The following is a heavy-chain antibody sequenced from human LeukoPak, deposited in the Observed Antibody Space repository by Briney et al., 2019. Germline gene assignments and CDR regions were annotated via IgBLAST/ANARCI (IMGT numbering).Heavy chain of an antibody. V-gene: IGHV3-33*01. CDR2: IWYDGSNK. Sequence: GGSLRLSCAASGFTFSSYGMHWVRQAPGKGLEWVAVIWYDGSNKYYADSVKGRFTISRDNSKNTLYLQMNSLRAEDTAVYYCARGAAIYDSSGYYSRLFDYWGQGTLVTVSS. D-gene: IGHD3-22*01. J-gene: IGHJ4*02. CDR1: GFTFSSYG. CDR3: ARGAAIYDSSGYYSRLFDY.